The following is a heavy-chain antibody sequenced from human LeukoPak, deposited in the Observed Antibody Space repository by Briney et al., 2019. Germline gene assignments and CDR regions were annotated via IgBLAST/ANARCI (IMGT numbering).Heavy chain of an antibody. Sequence: GGSLRLSCTVSGFTVSSNSMSWVRQAPGKGLEWVSFIYSGSTHYSDSVKGGFTISRDNSKNTLYLQMNSLRAEDTAVYYCARARWYSCDYWGQGTLVTVSS. CDR1: GFTVSSNS. CDR2: IYSGST. CDR3: ARARWYSCDY. V-gene: IGHV3-66*03. J-gene: IGHJ4*02. D-gene: IGHD5-24*01.